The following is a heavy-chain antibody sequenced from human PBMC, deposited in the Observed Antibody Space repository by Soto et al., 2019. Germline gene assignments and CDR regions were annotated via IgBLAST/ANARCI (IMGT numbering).Heavy chain of an antibody. V-gene: IGHV4-61*08. CDR1: GGSISSGGYY. Sequence: PSETLSLTCTVSGGSISSGGYYWSWIRQPPGKGLEWIGYIYYSGSTNYNPSLKNRVTISVDTSKNQFSLKLSSVTAADTAVYYCARDYGDYDAFDIWGHGTMVTVSS. CDR2: IYYSGST. J-gene: IGHJ3*02. CDR3: ARDYGDYDAFDI. D-gene: IGHD4-17*01.